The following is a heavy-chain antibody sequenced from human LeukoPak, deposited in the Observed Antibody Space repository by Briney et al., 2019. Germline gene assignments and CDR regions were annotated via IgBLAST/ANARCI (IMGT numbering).Heavy chain of an antibody. Sequence: PSETLSLTCTVSGGSISSYYWSWIRQPPGKGLEWIGYIYYSGSTNYNPSLKSRVTISVDTSKNQFSLKLSSVTAADTAVYYCARDPGIAVAGLTGTPLRYWYFDLWGRGTLVTVSS. D-gene: IGHD6-19*01. CDR3: ARDPGIAVAGLTGTPLRYWYFDL. J-gene: IGHJ2*01. V-gene: IGHV4-59*01. CDR2: IYYSGST. CDR1: GGSISSYY.